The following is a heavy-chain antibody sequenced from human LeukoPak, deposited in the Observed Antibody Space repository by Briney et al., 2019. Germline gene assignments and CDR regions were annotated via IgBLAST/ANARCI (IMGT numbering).Heavy chain of an antibody. CDR2: IDPSDSYT. Sequence: GESLKISCKGSGYSFTSYWITWVRQMPGKSLECVGKIDPSDSYTNYSPSFQGHVTISADKSINTAYLQWSSLKASDTAIYYCARHLGGYTHFDYWGQGTLVTVSS. V-gene: IGHV5-10-1*01. CDR1: GYSFTSYW. CDR3: ARHLGGYTHFDY. D-gene: IGHD3-22*01. J-gene: IGHJ4*02.